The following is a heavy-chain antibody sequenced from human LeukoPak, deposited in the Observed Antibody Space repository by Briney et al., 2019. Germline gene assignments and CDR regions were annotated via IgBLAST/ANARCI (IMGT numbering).Heavy chain of an antibody. CDR3: ARDTRTVTNWGYYYYYYMDV. Sequence: GGSLRLSCAASGFTFSRFWMSWVRQAPGKGLEWVANIKQDGTEQYYLDSVKGRFTISRDNTKNSVSLQMNSLRVEDTAVYYCARDTRTVTNWGYYYYYYMDVWGKGTTVTVSS. J-gene: IGHJ6*03. D-gene: IGHD4-17*01. CDR2: IKQDGTEQ. CDR1: GFTFSRFW. V-gene: IGHV3-7*01.